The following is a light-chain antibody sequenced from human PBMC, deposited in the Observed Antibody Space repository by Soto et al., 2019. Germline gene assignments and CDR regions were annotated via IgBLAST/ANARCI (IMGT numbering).Light chain of an antibody. J-gene: IGLJ2*01. Sequence: QSALTQPASVSGSPGQSITISCTGTSSDVGGYNYVSWYQQHPGKAPKLMIYDVSNRPSGVSNRFSGSKSGSXXXLTISGLXAEDEADYYCSSYTSSSTRVFGGGTKXTVL. CDR3: SSYTSSSTRV. CDR2: DVS. CDR1: SSDVGGYNY. V-gene: IGLV2-14*01.